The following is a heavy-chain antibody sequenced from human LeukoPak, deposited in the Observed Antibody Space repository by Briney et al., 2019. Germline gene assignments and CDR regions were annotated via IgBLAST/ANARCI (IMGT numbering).Heavy chain of an antibody. V-gene: IGHV3-53*01. Sequence: PGGSLRLSCAASGFTVSSSHMTWVRQAVGKGLEWVSFIYSGGDTSYADSVKGRFTISRDNSKSMLYLQMDSLRAEDTAVYNCAREGYTSAWYGLFDYWGQGTLVTVSS. CDR1: GFTVSSSH. CDR3: AREGYTSAWYGLFDY. D-gene: IGHD6-19*01. J-gene: IGHJ4*02. CDR2: IYSGGDT.